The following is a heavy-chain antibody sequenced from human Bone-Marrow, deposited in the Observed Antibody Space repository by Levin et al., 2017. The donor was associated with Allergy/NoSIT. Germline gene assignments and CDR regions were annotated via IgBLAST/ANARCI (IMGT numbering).Heavy chain of an antibody. CDR3: ARGLEYSGLP. D-gene: IGHD5-12*01. CDR1: GFTFSTYS. Sequence: GGSLRLSCAASGFTFSTYSMNWVRQAPGKGLDWVSSITSSGSYIYYADSVKGRFTISRDNAKNSLYLQMNSLRIADTAVYYCARGLEYSGLPWGQGTLVTVSS. J-gene: IGHJ5*02. CDR2: ITSSGSYI. V-gene: IGHV3-21*01.